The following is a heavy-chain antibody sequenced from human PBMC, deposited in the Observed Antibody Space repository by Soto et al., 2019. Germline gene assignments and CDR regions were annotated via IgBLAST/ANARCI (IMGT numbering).Heavy chain of an antibody. CDR3: ARGTSRYQRGLSYSSSWYYFDY. D-gene: IGHD6-13*01. CDR1: GFTFSSYS. CDR2: ISSSSSTI. J-gene: IGHJ4*02. V-gene: IGHV3-48*02. Sequence: GGSLRLSCAASGFTFSSYSMNWVRQAPGKGLEWVSYISSSSSTIYYADSVKGRFTISRDNAKNSLYLQMNSLRDEDTAVYYCARGTSRYQRGLSYSSSWYYFDYWGQGTLVTVSS.